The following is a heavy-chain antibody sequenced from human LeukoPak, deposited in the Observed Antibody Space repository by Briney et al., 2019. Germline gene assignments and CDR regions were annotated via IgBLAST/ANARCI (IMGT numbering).Heavy chain of an antibody. J-gene: IGHJ4*02. CDR1: GYTFTSYG. Sequence: ASVKVSCKASGYTFTSYGISWVRQAPGQGLEWMGWISAYNGNTNYAQKLQGRVTMTTDTSTSTAYMELRSLRSDDTAVYYCVRDSRTYYYDSSGYYPPXYWXXXTXVT. V-gene: IGHV1-18*01. CDR3: VRDSRTYYYDSSGYYPPXY. D-gene: IGHD3-22*01. CDR2: ISAYNGNT.